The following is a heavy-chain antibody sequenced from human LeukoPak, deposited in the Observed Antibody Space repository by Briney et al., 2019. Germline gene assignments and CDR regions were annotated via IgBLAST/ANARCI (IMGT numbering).Heavy chain of an antibody. J-gene: IGHJ5*02. CDR3: ARVSGYYGSGSSP. CDR2: INHSGST. CDR1: GGSFSGYY. D-gene: IGHD3-10*01. Sequence: PSETLSLTCAVYGGSFSGYYWSWIRQPPRKGLEWIGEINHSGSTNYNPSLKSRVTISVDTSKNQFSLKLSSVTAADTAVYYCARVSGYYGSGSSPWGQGTLVTVSS. V-gene: IGHV4-34*01.